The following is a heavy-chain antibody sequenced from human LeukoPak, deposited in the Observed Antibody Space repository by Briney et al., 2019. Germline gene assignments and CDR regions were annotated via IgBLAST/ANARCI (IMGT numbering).Heavy chain of an antibody. Sequence: SETLSLTCAVHGASLSDCYWTWIRQSPEKGLECIGAIDHRGSANYNPSLESRVTISLDTSKNQFSLNLASVTAADTAVYYCTSLFSASGTFDSWGQGTLVAVSS. D-gene: IGHD3-10*01. V-gene: IGHV4-34*01. CDR1: GASLSDCY. CDR3: TSLFSASGTFDS. CDR2: IDHRGSA. J-gene: IGHJ4*02.